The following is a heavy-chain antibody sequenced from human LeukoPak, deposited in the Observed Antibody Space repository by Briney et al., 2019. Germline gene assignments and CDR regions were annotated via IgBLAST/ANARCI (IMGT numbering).Heavy chain of an antibody. CDR1: GFTFSTYS. D-gene: IGHD3-22*01. Sequence: GSLRLSCAASGFTFSTYSMNWVRQAPGKGLEWVSSISSRSSYKYYADSVKGRFTISRDNAKNSLYLQMNSLRAEDTAVYYCARDPNYYDSIWGQGTLVTVSS. CDR3: ARDPNYYDSI. J-gene: IGHJ4*02. V-gene: IGHV3-21*01. CDR2: ISSRSSYK.